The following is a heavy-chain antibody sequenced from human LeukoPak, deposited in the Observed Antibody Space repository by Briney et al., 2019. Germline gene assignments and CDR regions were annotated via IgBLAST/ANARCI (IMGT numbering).Heavy chain of an antibody. CDR3: ARGIVGADAFDI. Sequence: SETLSLTCTVSGGSISSGGYYWSWIRQHPGKGLEWIGYIYYSGSTYYNPSLKSRVTISVDTSKNQFSLKLSSVTAADTAVYYCARGIVGADAFDIWGQGTMVTVSS. CDR1: GGSISSGGYY. CDR2: IYYSGST. V-gene: IGHV4-31*03. D-gene: IGHD1-26*01. J-gene: IGHJ3*02.